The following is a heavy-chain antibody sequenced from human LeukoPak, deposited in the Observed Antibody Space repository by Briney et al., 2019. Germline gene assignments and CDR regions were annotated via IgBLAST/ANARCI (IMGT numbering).Heavy chain of an antibody. CDR1: GGSISSSSYY. Sequence: SETLSLTCTVSGGSISSSSYYWGWIRQPPGKGLEWIGSIYYSGSTYYNPSLKSRVTISVDTSKNQFSLKLSSVTAADTAVYYCARDPAFGSGIGYWGQGTLVTVSS. J-gene: IGHJ4*02. V-gene: IGHV4-39*07. CDR3: ARDPAFGSGIGY. CDR2: IYYSGST. D-gene: IGHD3-10*01.